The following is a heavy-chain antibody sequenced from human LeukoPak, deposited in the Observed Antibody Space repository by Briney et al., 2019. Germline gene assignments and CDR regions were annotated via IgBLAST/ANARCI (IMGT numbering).Heavy chain of an antibody. V-gene: IGHV3-21*01. CDR2: ISSSSSYI. Sequence: PGGSLRLSCAASGFTFSSYAMSWVRQAPGKGLEWVSSISSSSSYIYYADSVKGRFTISRDNAKNSLYLQMNSLRAEDTAVYYCARDGWALDYWGQGTLVTVSS. CDR1: GFTFSSYA. CDR3: ARDGWALDY. J-gene: IGHJ4*02. D-gene: IGHD6-19*01.